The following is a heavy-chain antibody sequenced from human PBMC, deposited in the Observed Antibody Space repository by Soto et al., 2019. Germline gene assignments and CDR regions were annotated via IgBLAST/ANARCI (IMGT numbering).Heavy chain of an antibody. Sequence: SQTPSLTCDISGDRVSSNSAGWNWIRQTPSRGLEWLGRTYYKSKWYYTYAASVKSRITVSPDTSKNQFSLQLTSVTPEDTAVYYCARGAWDDVSGHYYMDVWDKGTTVTVSS. V-gene: IGHV6-1*01. CDR3: ARGAWDDVSGHYYMDV. J-gene: IGHJ6*03. CDR2: TYYKSKWYY. CDR1: GDRVSSNSAG. D-gene: IGHD1-1*01.